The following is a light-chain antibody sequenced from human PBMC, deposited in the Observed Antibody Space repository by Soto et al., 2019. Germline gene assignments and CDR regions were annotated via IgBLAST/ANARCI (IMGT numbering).Light chain of an antibody. CDR2: SNN. V-gene: IGLV1-44*01. CDR1: SSNIGSNT. CDR3: AAWDDSLNGVL. Sequence: QSVLIQPSSASGTPGQRVTISCSGSSSNIGSNTIKWYQQFPGTAPKLLIYSNNQWPSGVPDRFSGSKSGTSASLAISGLQSEDEADYYCAAWDDSLNGVLFGGGTKLTVL. J-gene: IGLJ3*02.